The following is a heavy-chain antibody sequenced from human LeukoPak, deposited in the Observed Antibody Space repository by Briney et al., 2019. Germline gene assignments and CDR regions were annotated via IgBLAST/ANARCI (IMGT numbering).Heavy chain of an antibody. CDR3: ARDRFHYYDSSGYQFDY. Sequence: GRSLRLSCAASGFTFSSYGMHWVRQAPGKGLEWVAVIWYDGSNKYYADSVKGRFTISRDKSKNTLYLQMNSLRAEDTAVYYCARDRFHYYDSSGYQFDYWGQGTLVTVSS. CDR1: GFTFSSYG. J-gene: IGHJ4*02. D-gene: IGHD3-22*01. CDR2: IWYDGSNK. V-gene: IGHV3-33*01.